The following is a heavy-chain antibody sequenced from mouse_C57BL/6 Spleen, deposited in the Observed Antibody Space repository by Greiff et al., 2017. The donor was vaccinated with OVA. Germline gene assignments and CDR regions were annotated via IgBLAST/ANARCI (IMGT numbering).Heavy chain of an antibody. CDR1: GYSFTDYN. D-gene: IGHD1-2*01. V-gene: IGHV1-39*01. CDR3: AREGLHYYGTPWFAY. J-gene: IGHJ3*01. CDR2: INPNYGTT. Sequence: VQLKESGPELVKPGASVKISCKASGYSFTDYNMNWVKQSNGKSLEWIGVINPNYGTTSYNQKFKGKATLTVDQSSSTAYMQLNSLTSEDTAVYYCAREGLHYYGTPWFAYWGQGTLVTVSA.